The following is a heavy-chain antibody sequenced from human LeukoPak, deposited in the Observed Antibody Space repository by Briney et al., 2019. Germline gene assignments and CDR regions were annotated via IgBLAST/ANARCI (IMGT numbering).Heavy chain of an antibody. J-gene: IGHJ3*02. V-gene: IGHV3-7*03. CDR2: IKQDGSEK. D-gene: IGHD1-26*01. CDR3: ASGSGSYYLYGDAFDI. CDR1: GFTFSSYW. Sequence: GGSLRLSCAASGFTFSSYWMSWVRQAPGKGLEWVANIKQDGSEKYYVDSVKGRFTISRDNAKNSLYLQMNSLRSEDTAVYYCASGSGSYYLYGDAFDIWGQGTMVTVSS.